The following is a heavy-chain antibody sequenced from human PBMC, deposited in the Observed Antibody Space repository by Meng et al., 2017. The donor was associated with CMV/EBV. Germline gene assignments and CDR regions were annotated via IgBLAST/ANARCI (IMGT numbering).Heavy chain of an antibody. CDR2: IKQDGSEK. V-gene: IGHV3-7*01. D-gene: IGHD2-2*01. J-gene: IGHJ3*02. Sequence: GESLKISCAASGFTFSSYWMSWVRQAPGKGLEWVANIKQDGSEKYYVDSVKGRFTISRDNAKNSLYLQMNSLRAEDTAVYYCARDSPSQLLMGDAFDIWGQGTMVTVSS. CDR1: GFTFSSYW. CDR3: ARDSPSQLLMGDAFDI.